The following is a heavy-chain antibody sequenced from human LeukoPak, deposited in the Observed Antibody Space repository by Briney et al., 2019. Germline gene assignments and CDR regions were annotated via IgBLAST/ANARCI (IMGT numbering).Heavy chain of an antibody. CDR3: ARGYSSRWYSDY. V-gene: IGHV4-4*07. J-gene: IGHJ4*02. CDR1: GGSISSYY. D-gene: IGHD6-13*01. CDR2: IYTSGST. Sequence: SDPLSLTCTVSGGSISSYYWSWIRQPAGKGLEWIGRIYTSGSTNYNPSLKSRVTISVDKSKSQFSLKLSSVTAADTAVYYCARGYSSRWYSDYWGQGTLVSVSS.